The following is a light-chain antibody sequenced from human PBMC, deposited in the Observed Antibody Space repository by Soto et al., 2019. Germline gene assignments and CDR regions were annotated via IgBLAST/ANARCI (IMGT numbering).Light chain of an antibody. J-gene: IGKJ4*01. Sequence: IQMTQSPSSLSASVVERVAITFRASQGIRNDLGGYQQKPGKAPKLLIYAASSLQSGVPSRFSGSGSGTDFTLTISRLEPEDFAVYYCQQHGDSLTFGGGTKVDIK. CDR1: QGIRND. V-gene: IGKV1-6*01. CDR3: QQHGDSLT. CDR2: AAS.